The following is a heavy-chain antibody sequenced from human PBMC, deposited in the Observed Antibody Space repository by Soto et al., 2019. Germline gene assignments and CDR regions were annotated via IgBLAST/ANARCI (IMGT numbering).Heavy chain of an antibody. CDR3: ARGDKGGFDL. Sequence: EVQLVESAGGLVQRGGSLRLSCAASGFTFNYYWMHWVRQAPRQGLVWVSHIHSDGSSTTYADSVKGRFTISRDNAKNTLYLQMNSLRAEDTAVYYCARGDKGGFDLWGQGTTVTVSS. J-gene: IGHJ3*01. D-gene: IGHD2-21*02. V-gene: IGHV3-74*01. CDR2: IHSDGSST. CDR1: GFTFNYYW.